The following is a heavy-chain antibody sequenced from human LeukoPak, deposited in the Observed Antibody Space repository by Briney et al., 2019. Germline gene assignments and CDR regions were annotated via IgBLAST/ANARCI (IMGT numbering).Heavy chain of an antibody. D-gene: IGHD6-13*01. CDR2: ISGDGGST. CDR3: SNLPQYSSSWTWFEY. CDR1: GFTFDDYA. Sequence: GGSLRLSCAASGFTFDDYAMDWVRQAPGKGLEWVSLISGDGGSTYYADSVKGQFTISRDNSKNSLYLQMNSLRTEDTALYYCSNLPQYSSSWTWFEYWGRGTLVTVSS. V-gene: IGHV3-43*02. J-gene: IGHJ4*02.